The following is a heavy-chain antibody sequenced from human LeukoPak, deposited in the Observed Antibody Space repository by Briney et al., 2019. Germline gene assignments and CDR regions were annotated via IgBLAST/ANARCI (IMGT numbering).Heavy chain of an antibody. CDR3: AGYSSSWTRATYYYFDY. J-gene: IGHJ4*02. D-gene: IGHD6-13*01. V-gene: IGHV3-23*01. CDR2: IGSSGGST. Sequence: HSGGSLRLSCAASGFTFSSYDMSWVRQAPGKGLEWVSVIGSSGGSTYYADSVKGRFTISRDNSKNTLYLQMNSLRAEDTAVYYCAGYSSSWTRATYYYFDYWGQGTLVTVSS. CDR1: GFTFSSYD.